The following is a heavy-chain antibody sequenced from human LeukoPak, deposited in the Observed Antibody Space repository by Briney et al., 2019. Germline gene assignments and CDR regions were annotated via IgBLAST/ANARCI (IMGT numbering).Heavy chain of an antibody. CDR3: ARYSSGWYTFDY. J-gene: IGHJ4*02. CDR2: VNDSGGT. CDR1: IDSFTNYY. V-gene: IGHV4-34*01. Sequence: SETLSLTCAVYIDSFTNYYWNWIRQTPGKGLEWIGEVNDSGGTNINPSLRSRVILSVDTSKNQFSLKLISVTAADTAVYYCARYSSGWYTFDYWGQGTLVTVSS. D-gene: IGHD6-19*01.